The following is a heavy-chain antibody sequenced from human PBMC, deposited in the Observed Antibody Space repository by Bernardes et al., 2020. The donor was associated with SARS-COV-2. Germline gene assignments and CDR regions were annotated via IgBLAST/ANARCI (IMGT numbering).Heavy chain of an antibody. D-gene: IGHD1-26*01. V-gene: IGHV4-59*01. CDR2: IYYSGST. J-gene: IGHJ4*02. Sequence: TLSLTCTVSGGSISSYYWSWIRQPPGKGLEWIGYIYYSGSTNYNPSLKSRVTISVDTSKNQFSLKLSSVTAADTAVYYCAREVGELHLFDYWGQGTLVTVSS. CDR3: AREVGELHLFDY. CDR1: GGSISSYY.